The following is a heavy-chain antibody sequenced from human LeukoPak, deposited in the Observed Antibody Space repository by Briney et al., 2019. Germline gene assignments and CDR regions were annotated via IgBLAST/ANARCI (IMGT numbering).Heavy chain of an antibody. D-gene: IGHD3-22*01. CDR1: GGSINNSY. J-gene: IGHJ4*02. V-gene: IGHV4-59*01. CDR2: INHSGST. Sequence: SETLSLTCTVSGGSINNSYWTWIRQPPGKGLEWIGEINHSGSTNYNPSLKSRVTISVDTSKNQFSLKLSSVTAADTAVYYCARGPDYYDSSGYPYYFDYWGQGTLVTVSS. CDR3: ARGPDYYDSSGYPYYFDY.